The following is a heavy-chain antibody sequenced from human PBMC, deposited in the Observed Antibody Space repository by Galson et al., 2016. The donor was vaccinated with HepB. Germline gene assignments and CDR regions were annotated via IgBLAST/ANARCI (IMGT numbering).Heavy chain of an antibody. D-gene: IGHD3-10*01. CDR3: ARGSGSGAYDYYYHGLDV. CDR2: INHNDNT. J-gene: IGHJ6*02. CDR1: GGFFSGYY. V-gene: IGHV4-34*01. Sequence: ETLSLTCGFYGGFFSGYYWNWIRQSPGKGLEWIGEINHNDNTNYNPSLKSRVTISVDTSKNQFSLKLSSVTAADTAVYYCARGSGSGAYDYYYHGLDVWGRGTTVTVS.